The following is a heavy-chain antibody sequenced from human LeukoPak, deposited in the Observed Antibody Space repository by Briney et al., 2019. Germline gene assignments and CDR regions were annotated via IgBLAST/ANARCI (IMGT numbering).Heavy chain of an antibody. J-gene: IGHJ4*02. D-gene: IGHD6-19*01. V-gene: IGHV4-59*08. CDR2: IYYTGAT. Sequence: PSETLSLTCTVSGGSIGNNYWTWIRQPPGKGLEYIGYIYYTGATNYNPSLKSRVTISVDTSKGQFSLKLSSVTAADTAVYFCAKYGNSGWVIDNWGQGALVTVSS. CDR3: AKYGNSGWVIDN. CDR1: GGSIGNNY.